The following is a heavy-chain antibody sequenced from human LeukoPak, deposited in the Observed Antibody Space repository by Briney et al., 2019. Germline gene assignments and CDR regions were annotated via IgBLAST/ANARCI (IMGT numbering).Heavy chain of an antibody. Sequence: ASVKVSCKASGYTFTVYYMHWVRQAPGQGLEWVGWTNPNSGGAKYAQKFQDRVTMTRDTFISTAYMGLSRLRSDDTAVYYCAKGRVVAGSKSLTYHWLDPWGQGTLVTVSS. V-gene: IGHV1-2*02. D-gene: IGHD6-19*01. CDR1: GYTFTVYY. J-gene: IGHJ5*02. CDR3: AKGRVVAGSKSLTYHWLDP. CDR2: TNPNSGGA.